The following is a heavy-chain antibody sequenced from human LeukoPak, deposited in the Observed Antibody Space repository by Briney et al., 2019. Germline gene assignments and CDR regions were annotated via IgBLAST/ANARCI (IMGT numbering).Heavy chain of an antibody. D-gene: IGHD3-10*01. J-gene: IGHJ4*02. CDR2: IYYSRST. CDR1: GGSISSSSYY. V-gene: IGHV4-39*07. CDR3: ARFGGHGIDY. Sequence: SETLSLTCTVSGGSISSSSYYWGWIRQPPGKGLEWIGSIYYSRSTYYNPSLKSRVTISVDTSKNQFSLKLSSVTAADTAVYYCARFGGHGIDYWGQGTLVTVSS.